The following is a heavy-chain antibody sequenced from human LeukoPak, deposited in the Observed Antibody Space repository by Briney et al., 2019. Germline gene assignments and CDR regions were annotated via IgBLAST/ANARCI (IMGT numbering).Heavy chain of an antibody. V-gene: IGHV1-18*01. Sequence: GASVKLSCTASGYSFTSYGFSWVRQAPGQGLEWMGWISAYNGDTNYAQKLQGRVTMTTDTSTSTAYMELRSLRSDDTAVYYCARGLQENLAWLTAFSAFDVWGPGTMVTVSS. D-gene: IGHD5-24*01. CDR2: ISAYNGDT. CDR1: GYSFTSYG. CDR3: ARGLQENLAWLTAFSAFDV. J-gene: IGHJ3*01.